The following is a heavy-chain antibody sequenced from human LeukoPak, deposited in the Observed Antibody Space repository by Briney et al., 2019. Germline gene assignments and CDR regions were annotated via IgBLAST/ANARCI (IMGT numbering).Heavy chain of an antibody. J-gene: IGHJ4*02. D-gene: IGHD6-13*01. CDR2: INHSGST. V-gene: IGHV4-34*01. CDR3: ASGSGIAAAWY. CDR1: GGPFSGYY. Sequence: PSETLSLTCAVYGGPFSGYYWSWIRQPPGKGLEWIGEINHSGSTNYNPSLKSRVTISVDTSKNQFSLKLSSVTAADTAVYYCASGSGIAAAWYWGQGTLVTVSS.